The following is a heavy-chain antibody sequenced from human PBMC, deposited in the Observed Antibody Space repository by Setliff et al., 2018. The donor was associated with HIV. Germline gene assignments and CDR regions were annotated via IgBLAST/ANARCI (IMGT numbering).Heavy chain of an antibody. V-gene: IGHV1-3*04. CDR1: GYTFSEYA. Sequence: ASVKVSCKASGYTFSEYAIHWVRQAPGQRLEWMGRIDTDNGYRRYSPKLQGRVTITKDTSANTAYMELRGLRSEDTATYYCVADITMVRGGTWIDFDYWGQGTLVTVSS. CDR2: IDTDNGYR. J-gene: IGHJ4*02. D-gene: IGHD3-10*01. CDR3: VADITMVRGGTWIDFDY.